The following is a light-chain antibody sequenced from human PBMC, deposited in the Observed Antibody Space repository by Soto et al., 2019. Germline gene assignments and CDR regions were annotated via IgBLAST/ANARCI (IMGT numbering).Light chain of an antibody. J-gene: IGKJ4*01. Sequence: EIVMTQSPATLSLSPGEIATLSCIASQTGFSSNLAWYQQEPGQTPRLLIYDSSTRAIGIPTRFSGSRSGTEFTLTINGLQSEDFAVYYCQRYNNWPLTFGGGTKVDIK. V-gene: IGKV3-15*01. CDR1: QTGFSSN. CDR2: DSS. CDR3: QRYNNWPLT.